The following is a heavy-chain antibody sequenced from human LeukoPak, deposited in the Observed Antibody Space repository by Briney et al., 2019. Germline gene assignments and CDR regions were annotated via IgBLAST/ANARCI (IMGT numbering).Heavy chain of an antibody. CDR2: MNTNSGKT. V-gene: IGHV1-8*01. Sequence: DSVKVSCKASGYTLTSYDINWVRQATGQGLEWMGWMNTNSGKTGYAQKFQGRVTITRNTSISTAYMELSSLESEDTAVYYCARETPSRYFDYWGQGTLVTVSP. CDR3: ARETPSRYFDY. J-gene: IGHJ4*02. D-gene: IGHD4-23*01. CDR1: GYTLTSYD.